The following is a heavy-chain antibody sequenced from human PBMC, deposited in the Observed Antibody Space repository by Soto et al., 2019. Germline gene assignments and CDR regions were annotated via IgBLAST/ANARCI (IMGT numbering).Heavy chain of an antibody. Sequence: PSETLSLTCNVSGGSITGYHWSWIRQPPGKGLEWIGYISNSGSTNYNPSLKSRVTISVDTSKNQISLNLISVTAADAAVYYCEVTPRYWGQGTLVTSPQ. CDR2: ISNSGST. J-gene: IGHJ4*02. D-gene: IGHD3-10*01. CDR3: EVTPRY. V-gene: IGHV4-59*01. CDR1: GGSITGYH.